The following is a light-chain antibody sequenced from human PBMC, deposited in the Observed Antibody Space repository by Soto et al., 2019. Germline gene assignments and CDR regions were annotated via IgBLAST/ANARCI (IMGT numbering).Light chain of an antibody. Sequence: DIQLTQSPSSLSASVGDRVTITCRASQHVDRYLNWYQQKPGKAPQVLIYATSNLQSGVPSRFSGSGSGTDFTLTINSLQPEDFANYHCQQSYSSPRTFGQGTKVEIK. CDR1: QHVDRY. CDR2: ATS. J-gene: IGKJ1*01. V-gene: IGKV1-39*01. CDR3: QQSYSSPRT.